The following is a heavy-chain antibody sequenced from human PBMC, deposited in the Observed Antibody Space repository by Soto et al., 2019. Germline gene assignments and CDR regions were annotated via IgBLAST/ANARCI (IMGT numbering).Heavy chain of an antibody. CDR1: GYTFTGYY. CDR2: IIPIFGTA. Sequence: ASVNVSCKSSGYTFTGYYIHWVRQAPGQGLECMGWIIPIFGTANYAQKFQGRVTITADESTSTAYMELSSLRSEDTAVYYCARGKAGIAVAGQYYYYYGMDVWGQGTTVTVSS. CDR3: ARGKAGIAVAGQYYYYYGMDV. J-gene: IGHJ6*02. D-gene: IGHD6-19*01. V-gene: IGHV1-69*13.